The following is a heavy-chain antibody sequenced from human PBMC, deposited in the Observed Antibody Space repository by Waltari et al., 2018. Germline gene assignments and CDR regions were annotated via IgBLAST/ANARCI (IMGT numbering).Heavy chain of an antibody. D-gene: IGHD5-12*01. J-gene: IGHJ6*02. V-gene: IGHV4-34*01. CDR1: GGSFSGYY. CDR2: INHSGST. Sequence: QVQLQQWGAGLLKPSETLSLTCAVYGGSFSGYYWSWIRQPPGKGLEWIGEINHSGSTNYNPSLKSRVTISVDTSKNQFSRKLSSVTAADTAVYYCARVSSRRGYSGYEPYYYYGMDVWGQGTTVTVSS. CDR3: ARVSSRRGYSGYEPYYYYGMDV.